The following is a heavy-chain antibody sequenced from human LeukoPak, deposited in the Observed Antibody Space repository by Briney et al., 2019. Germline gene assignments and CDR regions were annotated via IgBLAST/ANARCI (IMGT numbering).Heavy chain of an antibody. V-gene: IGHV4-39*01. D-gene: IGHD5-18*01. CDR2: IYYSGST. CDR3: ARHVTAMSLFDY. CDR1: GGSVSSSSYY. Sequence: SETLSLTCTVSGGSVSSSSYYWGWIRQPPGKGLEWIGSIYYSGSTYYNPSLKSRVTISVDTSKNQFSLKVSSVTAADTAVYSCARHVTAMSLFDYWGQGTLVTVSS. J-gene: IGHJ4*02.